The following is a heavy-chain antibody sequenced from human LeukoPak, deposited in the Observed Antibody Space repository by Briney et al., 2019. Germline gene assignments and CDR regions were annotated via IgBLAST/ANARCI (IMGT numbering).Heavy chain of an antibody. CDR3: ARQQRGRYNWFDP. CDR1: GFTFSSYA. Sequence: SGGSLRLSCAASGFTFSSYAMHWVRQAPGKGLEWVAVISYDGSNKYYADSVKGRFTISRDNSKNTLYLQMNSLRAEDTAVYYCARQQRGRYNWFDPWGQGTLVTVSS. CDR2: ISYDGSNK. D-gene: IGHD6-13*01. V-gene: IGHV3-30-3*01. J-gene: IGHJ5*02.